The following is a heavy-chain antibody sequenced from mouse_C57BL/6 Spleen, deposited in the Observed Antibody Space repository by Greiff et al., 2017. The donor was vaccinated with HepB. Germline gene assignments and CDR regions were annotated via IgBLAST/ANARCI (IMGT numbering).Heavy chain of an antibody. D-gene: IGHD3-3*01. CDR1: GYAFSSYW. CDR3: ARSGDSSYAMDY. CDR2: IYPGDGDT. Sequence: LQESGAELVKPGASVKISCKASGYAFSSYWMNWVKQRPGKGLEWIGQIYPGDGDTNYNGKFKGKATLTADKSSSTAYMQLSSLTSEDSAVYFGARSGDSSYAMDYWGQGTSVTVSS. J-gene: IGHJ4*01. V-gene: IGHV1-80*01.